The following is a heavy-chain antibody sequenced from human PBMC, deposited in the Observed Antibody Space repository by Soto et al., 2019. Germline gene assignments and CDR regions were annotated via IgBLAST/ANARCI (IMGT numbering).Heavy chain of an antibody. Sequence: PSETLSLTCGVSGGSLSGATYSWNWIRHPPGKGLEWIGYIFPSGTTYYNPSLKSRVTISIDVSKNQFSLSLRSLTAADTAVYYCAISREFDYSSQGPLVTVSS. CDR1: GGSLSGATYS. V-gene: IGHV4-30-2*01. CDR2: IFPSGTT. CDR3: AISREFDY. J-gene: IGHJ4*02.